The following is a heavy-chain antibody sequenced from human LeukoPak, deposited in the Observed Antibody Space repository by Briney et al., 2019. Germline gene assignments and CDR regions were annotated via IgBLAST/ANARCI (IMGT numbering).Heavy chain of an antibody. D-gene: IGHD6-13*01. J-gene: IGHJ6*02. V-gene: IGHV3-23*01. Sequence: GGSLRLSCAASGFTFSSYAMSWVRQAPGKGLEWVSGIVGGGGSSYYADSVKGRFTISRDNSKNTLYLQMNSLRAEDTAVYYCATSHPRIAAAGNYYYYGMDVWGQGTTVTVSS. CDR1: GFTFSSYA. CDR3: ATSHPRIAAAGNYYYYGMDV. CDR2: IVGGGGSS.